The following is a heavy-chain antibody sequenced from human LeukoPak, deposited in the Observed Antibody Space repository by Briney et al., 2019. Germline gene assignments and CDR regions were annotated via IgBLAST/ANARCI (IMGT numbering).Heavy chain of an antibody. CDR3: ARDIGHRSGSPAFDY. CDR2: INPGNGDT. J-gene: IGHJ4*02. CDR1: GYTFTGDY. Sequence: AAVKVSCKASGYTFTGDYMHWVRQAPGQGLEWMGWINPGNGDTNYAQRFQGRVTLTRATSISTAYMELDSLTSDDTAVYFCARDIGHRSGSPAFDYWGQGSLVTVSS. V-gene: IGHV1-2*02. D-gene: IGHD6-19*01.